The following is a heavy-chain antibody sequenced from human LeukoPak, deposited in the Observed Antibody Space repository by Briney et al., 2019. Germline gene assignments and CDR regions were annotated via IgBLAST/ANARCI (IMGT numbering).Heavy chain of an antibody. D-gene: IGHD6-19*01. J-gene: IGHJ4*02. Sequence: GGSLRLSCTASGFTFGDYAMSWFRQAPGKGLEWVSYISSSGSTIYYADSVKGRFTISRDNAKNSLYLQMNSLRAEDTAVYYCAGIAVAETSPVDYWGQGTLVTVSS. CDR3: AGIAVAETSPVDY. CDR2: ISSSGSTI. V-gene: IGHV3-11*04. CDR1: GFTFGDYA.